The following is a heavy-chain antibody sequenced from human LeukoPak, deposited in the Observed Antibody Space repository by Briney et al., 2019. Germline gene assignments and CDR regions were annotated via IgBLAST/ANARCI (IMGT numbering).Heavy chain of an antibody. D-gene: IGHD3-10*01. CDR3: TRFGTNSGSYPDY. CDR2: IRSKAYTYAT. CDR1: GFTFSGSA. Sequence: PGGSLKLSCAASGFTFSGSAMHWVRQASGKGLEWVCRIRSKAYTYATAYAASVKCRFTSSRADSKNLPYLQMKSLKTEDAAEYYNTRFGTNSGSYPDYWGQGTLVSVCS. J-gene: IGHJ4*02. V-gene: IGHV3-73*01.